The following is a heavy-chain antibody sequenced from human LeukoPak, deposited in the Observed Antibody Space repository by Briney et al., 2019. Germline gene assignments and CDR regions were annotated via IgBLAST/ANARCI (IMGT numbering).Heavy chain of an antibody. D-gene: IGHD2-15*01. J-gene: IGHJ4*02. CDR2: ISAYNGNT. CDR1: GYTFTSYG. CDR3: ASPYCSGGSCYSVFDY. Sequence: APVKVSCKASGYTFTSYGISWVRQAPGQGLEWMGWISAYNGNTNYAQKLQGRVTMTTDTSTSTAYMELSRLRSDDTAVYYCASPYCSGGSCYSVFDYWGQGTLVTVSS. V-gene: IGHV1-18*01.